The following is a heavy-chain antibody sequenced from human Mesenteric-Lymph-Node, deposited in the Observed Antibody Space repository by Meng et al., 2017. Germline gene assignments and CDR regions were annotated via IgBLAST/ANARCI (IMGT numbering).Heavy chain of an antibody. CDR3: ASRTEFGYFDY. J-gene: IGHJ4*02. V-gene: IGHV4-4*07. Sequence: ESLKISCAASGFTFSSYWMSWIRQPAGKGLEWIGRIYTSGSTNYNPSLKSRVTISVDTSKNQFSLKLSSVTAADTAVYYCASRTEFGYFDYWGQGTLVTVSS. CDR1: GFTFSSYW. D-gene: IGHD1/OR15-1a*01. CDR2: IYTSGST.